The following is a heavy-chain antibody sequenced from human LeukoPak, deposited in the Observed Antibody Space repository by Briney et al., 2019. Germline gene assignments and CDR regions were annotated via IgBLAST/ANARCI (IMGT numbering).Heavy chain of an antibody. CDR3: ARPSIAAHHLSFGL. CDR2: LYYSGDT. D-gene: IGHD6-6*01. Sequence: KPSETLSLTCTVSGGSISSSFYYWGWIRQPPGKGLEWIGGLYYSGDTYYNPSLKSRVTISVDTSKHQFSLNLNSVTAAETAVYYCARPSIAAHHLSFGLWGRGTLVTVSS. CDR1: GGSISSSFYY. J-gene: IGHJ2*01. V-gene: IGHV4-39*01.